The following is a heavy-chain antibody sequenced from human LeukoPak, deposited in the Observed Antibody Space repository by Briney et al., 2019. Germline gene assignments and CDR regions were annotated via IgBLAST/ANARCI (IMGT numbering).Heavy chain of an antibody. CDR1: GGTFSSYA. CDR3: ARGSYDSSGYYLYYYYYYMDV. Sequence: SVKVSCKASGGTFSSYAISWVRQAPGQGLEWMGGIIPIFGTANYAQKFQGRVTITTDESTSTAYMELSSLRSEDTAVYYCARGSYDSSGYYLYYYYYYMDVWGKGTTVTVSS. V-gene: IGHV1-69*05. D-gene: IGHD3-22*01. CDR2: IIPIFGTA. J-gene: IGHJ6*03.